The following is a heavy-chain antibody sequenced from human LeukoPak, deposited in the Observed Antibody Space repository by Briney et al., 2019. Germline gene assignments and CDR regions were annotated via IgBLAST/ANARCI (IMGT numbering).Heavy chain of an antibody. J-gene: IGHJ4*02. CDR3: ATGASGYDPGRDYFDY. CDR2: IYTSGST. V-gene: IGHV4-61*02. Sequence: TLSLTCTVSGGSISSGSYYWSWIRQPAGKGLEWIGRIYTSGSTNYNPSLKSRVTISVDTSKNQFSLKLSSVTAADTAVYYCATGASGYDPGRDYFDYWGQGTLVTVSS. CDR1: GGSISSGSYY. D-gene: IGHD5-12*01.